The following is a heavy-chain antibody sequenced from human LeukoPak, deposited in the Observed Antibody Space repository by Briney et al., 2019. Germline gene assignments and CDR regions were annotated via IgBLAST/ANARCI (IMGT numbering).Heavy chain of an antibody. CDR2: IYYSGST. CDR1: GGSINSYY. CDR3: ARVSVGNWFDP. V-gene: IGHV4-59*01. D-gene: IGHD1-26*01. Sequence: PSETLSLTCTVSGGSINSYYWSWIRQPPGKGLEWIGYIYYSGSTNYNPSLKSRVTISVDTSKNQFSLKLSSVTAADTAVYYCARVSVGNWFDPWGQGTLVTVSS. J-gene: IGHJ5*02.